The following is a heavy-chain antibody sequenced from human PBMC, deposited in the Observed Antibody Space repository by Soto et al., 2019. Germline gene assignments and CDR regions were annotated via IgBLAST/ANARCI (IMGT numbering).Heavy chain of an antibody. Sequence: QVQLVQSGAEVKKPGASVKVSCKASGYTFTSYAMHWVRQAPGQRLEWMGWINAGNGNTKYSQKFRGRVTITRDTSASTAYMELSSLRSEDTAVYYCARFPRTYCSGGSCYPGGYYYYGMDVWGQGTTVTVSS. V-gene: IGHV1-3*01. CDR2: INAGNGNT. CDR3: ARFPRTYCSGGSCYPGGYYYYGMDV. J-gene: IGHJ6*02. CDR1: GYTFTSYA. D-gene: IGHD2-15*01.